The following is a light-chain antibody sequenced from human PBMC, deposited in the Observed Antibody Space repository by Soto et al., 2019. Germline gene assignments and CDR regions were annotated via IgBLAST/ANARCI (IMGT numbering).Light chain of an antibody. Sequence: EVVLTQSPGTLSLSPGERATLSCRASQSLNSISLAWFQQKPGQAPRLLIFGVSSRATAIPDRFSGSGSGTDFTLTISRLEPEDSAVYYCQWYDDLLFTFGPGTKVDIK. CDR1: QSLNSIS. CDR2: GVS. J-gene: IGKJ3*01. V-gene: IGKV3-20*01. CDR3: QWYDDLLFT.